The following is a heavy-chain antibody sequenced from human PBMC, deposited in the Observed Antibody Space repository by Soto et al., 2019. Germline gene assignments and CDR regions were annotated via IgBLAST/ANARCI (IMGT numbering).Heavy chain of an antibody. J-gene: IGHJ4*02. CDR3: AKDREVVAGTELDY. CDR1: GFTFSSYA. Sequence: PGGSLRLSCAASGFTFSSYAMSWVRQAPGKGLEWVSAISGSGGRPYYADSVKGRFTISRDTSKNTLYLQMNSLRAEDTALYFCAKDREVVAGTELDYWGQGTLVTVSS. D-gene: IGHD6-19*01. V-gene: IGHV3-23*01. CDR2: ISGSGGRP.